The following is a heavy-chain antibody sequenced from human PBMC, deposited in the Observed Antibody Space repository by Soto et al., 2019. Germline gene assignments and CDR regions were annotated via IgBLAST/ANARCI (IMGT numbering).Heavy chain of an antibody. CDR2: ICNSGNT. J-gene: IGHJ4*02. V-gene: IGHV4-39*01. CDR3: AGHVWKTLGRCFDF. CDR1: GGSIAGCSYY. Sequence: SETLSLTCTVYGGSIAGCSYYWGWIRHPPGKGQEWIGSICNSGNTYYNSSLKSRVTIAVDTSKNQSSLKLSSVTAADTVVYGCAGHVWKTLGRCFDFWGQVTQVTVCS. D-gene: IGHD2-8*01.